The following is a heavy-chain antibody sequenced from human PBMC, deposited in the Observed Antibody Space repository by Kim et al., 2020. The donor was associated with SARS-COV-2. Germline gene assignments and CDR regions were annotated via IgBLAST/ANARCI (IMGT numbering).Heavy chain of an antibody. CDR3: ARGGLLWFGELLFDPYAFDI. CDR2: ISSSSSTI. Sequence: GGSLRLSCAASGFTFSSYSMNWVRQAPGKGLEWVSYISSSSSTIYYADSVKGRFTISRDNAKNSLYLQMNSLRDEDTAVYYCARGGLLWFGELLFDPYAFDIWGQGTMVTVSS. V-gene: IGHV3-48*02. J-gene: IGHJ3*02. CDR1: GFTFSSYS. D-gene: IGHD3-10*01.